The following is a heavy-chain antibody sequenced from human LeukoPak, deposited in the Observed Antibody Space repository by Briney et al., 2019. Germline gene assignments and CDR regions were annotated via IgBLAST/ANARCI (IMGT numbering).Heavy chain of an antibody. CDR1: GFTFSDYY. J-gene: IGHJ3*02. D-gene: IGHD2-2*02. CDR3: ARDPLGYCSSTSCYSDAFDI. CDR2: ISSSGSTI. Sequence: GSLRLSCAASGFTFSDYYMSWIRQAPGKGLEWVSYISSSGSTIYYADSVKGRFTISRDNAKNSLYLQMNSLRAEDTAVYYCARDPLGYCSSTSCYSDAFDIWGQGTMVTVSS. V-gene: IGHV3-11*04.